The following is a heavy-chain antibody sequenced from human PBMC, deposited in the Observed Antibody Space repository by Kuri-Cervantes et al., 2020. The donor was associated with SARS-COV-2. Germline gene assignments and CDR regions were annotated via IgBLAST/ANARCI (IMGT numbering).Heavy chain of an antibody. V-gene: IGHV3-7*01. CDR1: GFTISSFW. CDR3: TRSLDY. J-gene: IGHJ4*02. Sequence: GGSLRLSCAASGFTISSFWMDWVRRAPGKGLEWVANINQDGSVKFYVDSVKGRFTISRDNTKNSLYPQMDNLRAEDTAVYYCTRSLDYWGQGTLVTVSS. CDR2: INQDGSVK.